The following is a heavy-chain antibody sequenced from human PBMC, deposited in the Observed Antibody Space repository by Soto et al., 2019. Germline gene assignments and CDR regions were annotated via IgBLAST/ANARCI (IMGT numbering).Heavy chain of an antibody. CDR1: GFTFSSYG. D-gene: IGHD2-15*01. V-gene: IGHV3-30*18. CDR3: AKDSAYCSGGSCYSFYY. CDR2: ISYDGSNK. Sequence: GESLKISCAASGFTFSSYGMHWVRQAPGKGLEWVAVISYDGSNKYYADSVKGRFTISRDNSKNTLYLQMNSLEAEDTAVYYCAKDSAYCSGGSCYSFYYWGQGTLVTVSS. J-gene: IGHJ4*02.